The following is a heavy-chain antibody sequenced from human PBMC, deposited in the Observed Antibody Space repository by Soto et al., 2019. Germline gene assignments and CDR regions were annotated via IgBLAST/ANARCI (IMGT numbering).Heavy chain of an antibody. CDR2: MYYSGTT. J-gene: IGHJ5*02. CDR3: ARHVPLGYCTTTNCYALAWFDP. Sequence: SETLSLTCTVSGGSISNSRYFWGWIRQPPGKGLEWIGSMYYSGTTFYNPSLKSRVTISVETDKNQFSLKLSSVTAADTAVYYCARHVPLGYCTTTNCYALAWFDPGGQGTLVTVSS. V-gene: IGHV4-39*01. D-gene: IGHD2-2*01. CDR1: GGSISNSRYF.